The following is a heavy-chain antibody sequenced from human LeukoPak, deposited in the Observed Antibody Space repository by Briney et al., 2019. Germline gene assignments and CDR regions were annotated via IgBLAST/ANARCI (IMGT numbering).Heavy chain of an antibody. Sequence: ASVKVSCKASGYTFTSYGISWVRQAPGQGLEWMGWISAYNGNTNYAQKLQGRVTMTTDTSTSTAYMELRSLRSDDTAVYYCAREYCSSTNCYNLDYWGQRTLVTVSS. J-gene: IGHJ4*02. CDR1: GYTFTSYG. V-gene: IGHV1-18*01. D-gene: IGHD2-2*02. CDR2: ISAYNGNT. CDR3: AREYCSSTNCYNLDY.